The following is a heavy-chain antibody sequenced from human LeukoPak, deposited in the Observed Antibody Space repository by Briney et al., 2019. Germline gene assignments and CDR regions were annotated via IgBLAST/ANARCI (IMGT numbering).Heavy chain of an antibody. CDR1: GYTFTSYD. V-gene: IGHV1-46*01. Sequence: ASVKVSCKASGYTFTSYDMNWVRQAPGQGLEWMGIINPNSGNTSYAQKFQGRVAMTRDTSTSTVYMELSSLRSEDTAVYYCARPHYDPINYFAYWGQGPLVPVSS. J-gene: IGHJ4*02. CDR3: ARPHYDPINYFAY. D-gene: IGHD3-22*01. CDR2: INPNSGNT.